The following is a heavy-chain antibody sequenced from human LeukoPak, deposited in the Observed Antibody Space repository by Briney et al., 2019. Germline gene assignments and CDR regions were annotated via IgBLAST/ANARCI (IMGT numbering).Heavy chain of an antibody. Sequence: GASVKVSCKASGYTFSGYYMHWVRQAPGQGLVWMGWINPNSGGTNYAQKFQGRVTMTRDTSISTAYMELSRLRSDDTAVYYCARDGLYCSGDSCYPYYFDSWGQGTLVTVSS. CDR3: ARDGLYCSGDSCYPYYFDS. J-gene: IGHJ4*02. CDR2: INPNSGGT. V-gene: IGHV1-2*02. D-gene: IGHD2-15*01. CDR1: GYTFSGYY.